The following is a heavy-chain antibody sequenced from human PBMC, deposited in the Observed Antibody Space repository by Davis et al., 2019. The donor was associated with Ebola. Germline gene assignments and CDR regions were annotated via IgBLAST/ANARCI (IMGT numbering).Heavy chain of an antibody. V-gene: IGHV3-9*01. D-gene: IGHD5-18*01. CDR3: AKDMTPAMNNYYYYGMDV. CDR2: ISWNSGSI. CDR1: GFTFDAYA. J-gene: IGHJ6*02. Sequence: PGGSLRLSCAASGFTFDAYAMHWVRQAPGKGLEWVSGISWNSGSIGYADSVKGRFTISRDNAKNSLYLQMNSLRAEDTALYYCAKDMTPAMNNYYYYGMDVWGQGTTVTVSS.